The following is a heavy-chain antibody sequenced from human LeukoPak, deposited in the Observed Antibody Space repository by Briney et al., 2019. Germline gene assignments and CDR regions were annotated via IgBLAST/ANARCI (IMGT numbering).Heavy chain of an antibody. V-gene: IGHV1-2*02. CDR1: GYTFTGYY. CDR3: ARVHVTTLSGRDY. J-gene: IGHJ4*02. CDR2: INPNSGGT. Sequence: GASVKVSCKASGYTFTGYYMHWVRQAPGQGLEWMGWINPNSGGTNYAQKFQGRVTMTRDTSISTAYMELSRLRSDDTAVYYCARVHVTTLSGRDYWGQGTLVTVSS. D-gene: IGHD4-17*01.